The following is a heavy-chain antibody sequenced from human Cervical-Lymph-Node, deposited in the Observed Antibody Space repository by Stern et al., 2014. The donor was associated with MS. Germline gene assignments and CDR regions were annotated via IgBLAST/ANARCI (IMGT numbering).Heavy chain of an antibody. V-gene: IGHV1-46*03. D-gene: IGHD1-14*01. J-gene: IGHJ6*02. CDR3: VRGDTTWHYFYYGLDV. CDR1: GYTFTSYY. Sequence: VQLVESGAEVKKPGAAVKVSCKASGYTFTSYYMHWVRQAPGQGLEWMGVINPRFNKATYTQSFQDRVPLTRDTSTATVYMELSSLRFADTAVYYCVRGDTTWHYFYYGLDVWGQGTTVTVSS. CDR2: INPRFNKA.